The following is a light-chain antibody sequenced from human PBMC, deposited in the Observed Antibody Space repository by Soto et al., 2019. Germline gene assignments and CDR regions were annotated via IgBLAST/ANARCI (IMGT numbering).Light chain of an antibody. CDR3: CSYVGSYTFV. J-gene: IGLJ1*01. V-gene: IGLV2-11*01. CDR1: SSYVGGYSY. Sequence: QSVLNQPRSVSGSPGQSVTISCTGTSSYVGGYSYVSWYQQHPGKAPKVMIYDVSKRPSGVPDRFSGSKSGNTASLTISGLQADDEADYYCCSYVGSYTFVLGSGTKVTVL. CDR2: DVS.